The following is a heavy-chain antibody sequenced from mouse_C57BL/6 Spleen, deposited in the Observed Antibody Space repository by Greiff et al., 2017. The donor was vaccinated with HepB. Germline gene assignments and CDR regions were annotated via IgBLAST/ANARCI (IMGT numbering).Heavy chain of an antibody. Sequence: QVQLQQSGPELVKPGASVKLSCKASGYAFSSSWMNWVKQRPGQGLEWIGRIYPGDGDTNYNGKFKGKATLTADKSSSTAYMQLSSLTSEDSAVYFCSSGFFDYWGQGTTLTVSS. CDR2: IYPGDGDT. V-gene: IGHV1-82*01. CDR1: GYAFSSSW. CDR3: SSGFFDY. J-gene: IGHJ2*01. D-gene: IGHD3-2*02.